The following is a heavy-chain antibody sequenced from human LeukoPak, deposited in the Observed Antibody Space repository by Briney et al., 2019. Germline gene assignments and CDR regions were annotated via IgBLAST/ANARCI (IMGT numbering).Heavy chain of an antibody. J-gene: IGHJ4*02. CDR1: GFTFDDYA. Sequence: GGSLRLSCAASGFTFDDYAMHWVRQAPGKGLEWVSGISWNSGSIGYADSVKGRFTISRDNAKNSLYLQMNSLRAEDTALYYCAKDSSGYLEALDYWGQGTLVTVSS. D-gene: IGHD3-22*01. CDR3: AKDSSGYLEALDY. V-gene: IGHV3-9*01. CDR2: ISWNSGSI.